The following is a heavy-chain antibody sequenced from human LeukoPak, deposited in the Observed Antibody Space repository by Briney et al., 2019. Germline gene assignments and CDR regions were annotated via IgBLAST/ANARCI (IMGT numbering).Heavy chain of an antibody. V-gene: IGHV1-2*02. D-gene: IGHD2-2*01. J-gene: IGHJ6*03. CDR2: INPNSGGT. Sequence: GASVKVSCKASGYTFTGYYMHWVRQAPGQGLEWIGWINPNSGGTNYAQKFQGRVTITRNTSISTAYMELSSLRSEDTAVYYCARGRSGYQLLLYRPSYYYYYMDVWGKGTTVTVSS. CDR3: ARGRSGYQLLLYRPSYYYYYMDV. CDR1: GYTFTGYY.